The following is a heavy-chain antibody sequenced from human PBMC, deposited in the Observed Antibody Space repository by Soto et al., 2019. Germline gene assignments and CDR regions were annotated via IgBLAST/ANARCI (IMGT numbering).Heavy chain of an antibody. Sequence: QVQLQESGPGLVKPSETLSLTCAVSGYSISSGYYWGWIRQPPGKGLEWIGSIYHSGSTYYNPSLKSRVTISVDTSKNQFSLKLSSVTAADPAVYYCARYPYQYWSGLKCGYWGQGTLVTVSS. J-gene: IGHJ4*02. CDR2: IYHSGST. CDR1: GYSISSGYY. CDR3: ARYPYQYWSGLKCGY. V-gene: IGHV4-38-2*01. D-gene: IGHD3-3*01.